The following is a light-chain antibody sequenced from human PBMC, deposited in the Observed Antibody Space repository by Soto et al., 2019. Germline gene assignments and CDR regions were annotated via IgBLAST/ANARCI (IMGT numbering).Light chain of an antibody. CDR1: SSDVGAYDF. CDR3: TSYTSSNTLYV. J-gene: IGLJ1*01. Sequence: QSAPTQPASVSGSPGQSITISGTGTSSDVGAYDFVSWYQQHPDKAPKLMIYDVSNRPSGVSDRFSGSKSGNTASLTISGLLAEDEADYYCTSYTSSNTLYVFGTGTKLTVL. CDR2: DVS. V-gene: IGLV2-14*01.